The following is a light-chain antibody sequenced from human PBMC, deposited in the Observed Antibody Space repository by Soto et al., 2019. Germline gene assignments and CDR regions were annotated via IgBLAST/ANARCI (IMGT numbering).Light chain of an antibody. Sequence: QSVLTQPPSASGTPGQRVTISCSGSSSSIGAGHDVHWYQQLPGTAPKLLIYRNNNRPSGVPDRFSASTSGTSASLVITGLQAEDEADYYCQSHDRDLNVYLFGSGTKVTVL. CDR2: RNN. J-gene: IGLJ1*01. CDR3: QSHDRDLNVYL. CDR1: SSSIGAGHD. V-gene: IGLV1-40*01.